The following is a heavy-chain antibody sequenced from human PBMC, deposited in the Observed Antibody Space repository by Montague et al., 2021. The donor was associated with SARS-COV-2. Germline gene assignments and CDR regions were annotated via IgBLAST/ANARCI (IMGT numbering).Heavy chain of an antibody. J-gene: IGHJ4*02. Sequence: SETLSLTCAVSGDSFSNFYWSWIRKPPGKGMEWMGEINHSGFTDYIPSLESRVTISLDTSKNQFSLKLNSVTTADTAVYYCASAPRKGYGYCGYWGQGTLVTVSS. CDR3: ASAPRKGYGYCGY. CDR2: INHSGFT. D-gene: IGHD5-18*01. CDR1: GDSFSNFY. V-gene: IGHV4-34*01.